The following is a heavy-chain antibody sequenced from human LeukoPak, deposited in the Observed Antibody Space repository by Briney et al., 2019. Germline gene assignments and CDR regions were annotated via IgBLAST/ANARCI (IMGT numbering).Heavy chain of an antibody. CDR3: AKDDTGYSSSWYRNVYFQH. CDR2: IKYDGSEK. Sequence: GGSLRLSCAASGFTLSSYWMSWVRQAPGKGLEWVANIKYDGSEKYYADSVKGRFTISRDNSKNTLYLQMNSLRAEDTAVYYCAKDDTGYSSSWYRNVYFQHWGQGTLVTVSS. CDR1: GFTLSSYW. J-gene: IGHJ1*01. D-gene: IGHD6-13*01. V-gene: IGHV3-7*01.